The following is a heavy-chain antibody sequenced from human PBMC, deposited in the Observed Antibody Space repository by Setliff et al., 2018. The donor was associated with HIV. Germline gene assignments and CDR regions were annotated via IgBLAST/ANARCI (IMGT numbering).Heavy chain of an antibody. CDR1: GFTFGDYA. J-gene: IGHJ6*03. CDR2: IRSKAYAGTT. CDR3: TRSGYCSSTSCDTVGYYYYYYYMDV. V-gene: IGHV3-49*04. Sequence: PGGSLRLSCTASGFTFGDYAMSWVRQAPGKGLEWLGFIRSKAYAGTTEYAASVKGRFTISRDDSKSIAYLQMNSLKIEDTAVYYCTRSGYCSSTSCDTVGYYYYYYYMDVWGKGTTVTVSS. D-gene: IGHD2-2*02.